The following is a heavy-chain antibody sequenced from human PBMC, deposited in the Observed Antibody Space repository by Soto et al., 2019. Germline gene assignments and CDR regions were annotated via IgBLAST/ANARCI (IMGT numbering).Heavy chain of an antibody. Sequence: ASVKVSCKASGGTLSSYAISWVRQAPGQGLEWMGGIIPIFGTANYAQKFQGRVTITADESTSTAYMEPSSLRSEDTAVYYCAIGGGQAAAGRYDYWGQGTLVTVSS. V-gene: IGHV1-69*13. CDR2: IIPIFGTA. D-gene: IGHD6-13*01. J-gene: IGHJ4*02. CDR3: AIGGGQAAAGRYDY. CDR1: GGTLSSYA.